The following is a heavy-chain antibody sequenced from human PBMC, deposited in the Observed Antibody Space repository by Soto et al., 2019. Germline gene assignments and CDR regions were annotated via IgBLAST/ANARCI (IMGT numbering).Heavy chain of an antibody. Sequence: EVQLVESGGGLVQPGGSLRLSCAASGFTFSSYWMSWVRQAPGKGLEWVANIKQDGSEKYYVDSVKGRFAISRDNAKNSLFLQVNSLRAEDTAVYYCARNCSGFNCLRYWGQGTLVTVSS. CDR3: ARNCSGFNCLRY. V-gene: IGHV3-7*01. CDR2: IKQDGSEK. CDR1: GFTFSSYW. D-gene: IGHD2-15*01. J-gene: IGHJ4*02.